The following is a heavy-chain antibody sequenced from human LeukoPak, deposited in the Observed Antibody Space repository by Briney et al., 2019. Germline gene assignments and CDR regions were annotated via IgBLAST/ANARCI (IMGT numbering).Heavy chain of an antibody. V-gene: IGHV4-59*02. D-gene: IGHD3-3*01. CDR1: GGSVSSYY. Sequence: SETLSLTCTVSGGSVSSYYWSWIRQPPGKGLEWIGYIFYTGNTKSNPSLNSRVTISVDTPKNQFFLRLNSVTAADTAVYYCARVESGWNYMDVWGKGTTVTVSS. CDR2: IFYTGNT. J-gene: IGHJ6*03. CDR3: ARVESGWNYMDV.